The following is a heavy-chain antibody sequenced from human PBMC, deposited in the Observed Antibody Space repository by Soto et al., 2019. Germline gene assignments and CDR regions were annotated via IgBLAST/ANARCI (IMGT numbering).Heavy chain of an antibody. CDR1: GGSISSSSYY. V-gene: IGHV4-39*01. Sequence: SETLSLTCTVSGGSISSSSYYWGWIRQPPGKGLEWIGSIYYSGSTYYNPSLKSRVTISVDTSKNQFSLKLSSVTAADTAVYYCARMSGDYICKNSYYYGMDVWGQGTTVTVSS. J-gene: IGHJ6*02. CDR3: ARMSGDYICKNSYYYGMDV. CDR2: IYYSGST. D-gene: IGHD4-17*01.